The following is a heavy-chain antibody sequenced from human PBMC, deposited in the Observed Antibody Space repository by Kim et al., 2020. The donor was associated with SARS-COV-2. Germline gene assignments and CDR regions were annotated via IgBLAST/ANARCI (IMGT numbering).Heavy chain of an antibody. J-gene: IGHJ6*03. Sequence: ASVKVSCKASGYTFTAYYIHWVRQAPGQGLEWMGWLKPNSGGANYAQKFQGRVTMTRDTSIGTDYMDLSRLTSDDTAVYYCATSSGGSCYSGWCYMDVWG. CDR2: LKPNSGGA. CDR1: GYTFTAYY. CDR3: ATSSGGSCYSGWCYMDV. V-gene: IGHV1-2*02. D-gene: IGHD2-15*01.